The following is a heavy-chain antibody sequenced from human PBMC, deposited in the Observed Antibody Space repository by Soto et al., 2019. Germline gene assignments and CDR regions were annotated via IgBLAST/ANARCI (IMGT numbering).Heavy chain of an antibody. CDR3: ARDKGTAMVTRYFDY. D-gene: IGHD5-18*01. V-gene: IGHV3-30-3*01. CDR2: ISYDGSNK. J-gene: IGHJ4*02. CDR1: GFTFSSYA. Sequence: QVQLVESGGGVVQPGRSLRLSCAASGFTFSSYAMHWVRQAPGKGLEWVAVISYDGSNKYYADSVKGRFTISRDNSKNTLYLQMNSLRAEDTAVYYCARDKGTAMVTRYFDYWGQGTLVTVSS.